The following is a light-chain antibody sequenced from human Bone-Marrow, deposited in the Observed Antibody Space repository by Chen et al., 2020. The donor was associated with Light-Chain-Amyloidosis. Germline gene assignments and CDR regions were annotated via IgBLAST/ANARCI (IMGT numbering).Light chain of an antibody. CDR2: DTV. V-gene: IGKV3-20*01. CDR1: RSVRSSY. Sequence: EIVLTQSPGTLSLSPGERATLSCRASRSVRSSYLAWYQQRPGQAPRLLIYDTVSRASGTPDRFSGSGSGTDFTLTISRLEPEDSAVYYCQQCGTSPITFGPGTKVEVK. J-gene: IGKJ1*01. CDR3: QQCGTSPIT.